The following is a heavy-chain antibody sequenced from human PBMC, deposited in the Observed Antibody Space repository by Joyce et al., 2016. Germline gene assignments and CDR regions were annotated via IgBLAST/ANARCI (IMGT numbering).Heavy chain of an antibody. J-gene: IGHJ4*02. CDR1: GYTVVNYW. CDR3: ARHRGGGNFVPFDY. Sequence: HLVQSGAEMKKPGASLRLSCMVSGYTVVNYWISWGRQMPGKGLEWMGEIDPNDSGTDYSPSFQGHVTISADKSISTAYLQWSSLKASDTAIYYCARHRGGGNFVPFDYWGQGTLVTVSS. V-gene: IGHV5-10-1*03. D-gene: IGHD4-23*01. CDR2: IDPNDSGT.